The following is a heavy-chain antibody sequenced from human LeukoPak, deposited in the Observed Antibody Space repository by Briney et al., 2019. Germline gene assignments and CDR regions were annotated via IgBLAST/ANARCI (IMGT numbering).Heavy chain of an antibody. CDR2: MYESGST. CDR3: ARHTYYYYLDV. J-gene: IGHJ6*03. Sequence: PSETLSLTCTVSGGSISSSNHYWGWIRQPPGKGLEWIGGMYESGSTYYNPSLKSRVTISVDTSKNQFSLNLSSVTAADTAVYYCARHTYYYYLDVWGKGTMVTISS. CDR1: GGSISSSNHY. V-gene: IGHV4-39*01.